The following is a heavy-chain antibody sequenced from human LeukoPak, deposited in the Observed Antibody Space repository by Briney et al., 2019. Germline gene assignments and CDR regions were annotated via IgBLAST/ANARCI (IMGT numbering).Heavy chain of an antibody. J-gene: IGHJ3*02. V-gene: IGHV3-21*01. Sequence: GGSLRLSCAASGFTFNTYTINWVRQAPGKGLEWVSSISSSSIYIYYADSLKGRFTISRNNAKNSLYLHIDSLRAEDTAVYYCARGRVGQWLVDAFDIWGQGTMVTVSS. CDR3: ARGRVGQWLVDAFDI. CDR1: GFTFNTYT. CDR2: ISSSSIYI. D-gene: IGHD6-19*01.